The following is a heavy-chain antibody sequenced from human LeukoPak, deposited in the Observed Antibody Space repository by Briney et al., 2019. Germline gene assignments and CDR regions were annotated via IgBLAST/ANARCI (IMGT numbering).Heavy chain of an antibody. V-gene: IGHV1-46*01. D-gene: IGHD6-13*01. CDR2: INPSGGGT. CDR1: GYTFTSYY. CDR3: ARDAYGNSSSWSEGGWFDP. Sequence: ASVKVSCKASGYTFTSYYMHWVRQAPGQGLEWMGIINPSGGGTSYAQKFQGRVTMTRDTSTSTVYMELSSLRSEDTAVYYCARDAYGNSSSWSEGGWFDPWGQGTLVTVSS. J-gene: IGHJ5*02.